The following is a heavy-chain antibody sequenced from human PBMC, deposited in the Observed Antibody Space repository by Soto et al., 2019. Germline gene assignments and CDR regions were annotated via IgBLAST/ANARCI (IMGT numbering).Heavy chain of an antibody. D-gene: IGHD2-15*01. CDR3: ARHLEVTFHGRTTFLYSMDV. V-gene: IGHV5-51*01. CDR2: IYPSDSET. J-gene: IGHJ6*02. CDR1: GYTFTGYL. Sequence: EVQLVQSGAEVKKPVESLKISCKAPGYTFTGYLIGWLRQIPEKGLEWMGIIYPSDSETKYSPSFRGHVTISADTAISTAYLQWAGLKASDTAMYYCARHLEVTFHGRTTFLYSMDVWGQGTPVSVSS.